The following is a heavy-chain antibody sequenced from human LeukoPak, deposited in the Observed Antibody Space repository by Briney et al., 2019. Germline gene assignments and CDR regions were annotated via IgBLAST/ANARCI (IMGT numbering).Heavy chain of an antibody. CDR1: GRSVSSYY. D-gene: IGHD3-10*01. Sequence: KPSETLSLTCTVSGRSVSSYYWSWIRQPPGKGLEWIGYIYSSGSTNYTPSLKSRVTISVDTSKNQFSLKLSSVTAADTAVYYCARHTGFGTPHDYWGQGTLVTVSS. V-gene: IGHV4-59*08. CDR2: IYSSGST. CDR3: ARHTGFGTPHDY. J-gene: IGHJ4*02.